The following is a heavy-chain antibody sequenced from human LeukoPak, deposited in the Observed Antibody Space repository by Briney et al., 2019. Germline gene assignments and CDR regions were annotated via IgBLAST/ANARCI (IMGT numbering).Heavy chain of an antibody. CDR3: ARDGYYDSSLRPYYFDY. CDR1: GYTFTGYY. D-gene: IGHD3-22*01. Sequence: GASVKVSCKASGYTFTGYYMHWVRQAPGQGLEWMGWINPNSGGTNYAQKFQGRVTMTRDTSISTAYMELSRLRSDDTAVYYCARDGYYDSSLRPYYFDYWGQGTLVTVSS. V-gene: IGHV1-2*02. J-gene: IGHJ4*02. CDR2: INPNSGGT.